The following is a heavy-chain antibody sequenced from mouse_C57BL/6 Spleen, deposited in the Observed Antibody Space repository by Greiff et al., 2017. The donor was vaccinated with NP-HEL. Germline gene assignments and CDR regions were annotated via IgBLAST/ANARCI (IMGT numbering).Heavy chain of an antibody. J-gene: IGHJ2*01. CDR2: IDPSDSYT. V-gene: IGHV1-69*01. Sequence: QVQLQQPGAELVMPGASVKLSCKASGYTFTSYWMHWVKQRPGQGLEWIGEIDPSDSYTNYNQKFKGKSTLTVDKSSSTAYMQRSSLTSEDSAVYYCAREGTGTGDYFDDWGQGTTLTVSS. CDR1: GYTFTSYW. CDR3: AREGTGTGDYFDD. D-gene: IGHD4-1*01.